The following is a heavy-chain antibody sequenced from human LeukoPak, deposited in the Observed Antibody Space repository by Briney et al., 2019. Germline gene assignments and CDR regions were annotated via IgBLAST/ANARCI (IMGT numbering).Heavy chain of an antibody. V-gene: IGHV4-59*01. CDR2: IYYSGST. Sequence: SETLSLTCTVSGGSISSYYWSWIRRPPGKGLEWIGYIYYSGSTNYNPSLKSRVTISVDTSKNQFSLKLGSVTAADTAVYYCARVCSSTSCYYAFDIWGQGTMVTVSS. D-gene: IGHD2-2*01. CDR3: ARVCSSTSCYYAFDI. CDR1: GGSISSYY. J-gene: IGHJ3*02.